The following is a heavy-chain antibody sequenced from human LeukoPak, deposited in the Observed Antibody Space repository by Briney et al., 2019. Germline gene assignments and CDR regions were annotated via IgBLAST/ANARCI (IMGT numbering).Heavy chain of an antibody. D-gene: IGHD3-22*01. Sequence: QAGGSLRLSCAASGFTFSSYAVSWVRQSPGKGLEWVSSISGSGGNTYYADSVKGRFTISRDNSKNTLYLQMNSLRAEDTAVYYCAKDRKWLIDAFDIWGQGTMVTVSS. J-gene: IGHJ3*02. CDR1: GFTFSSYA. V-gene: IGHV3-23*01. CDR2: ISGSGGNT. CDR3: AKDRKWLIDAFDI.